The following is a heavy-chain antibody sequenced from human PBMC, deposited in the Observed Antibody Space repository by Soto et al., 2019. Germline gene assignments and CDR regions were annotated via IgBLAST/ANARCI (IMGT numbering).Heavy chain of an antibody. D-gene: IGHD3-22*01. CDR1: GFAFSSYG. J-gene: IGHJ4*02. V-gene: IGHV3-30*03. CDR3: STGPQYHASSGYYCFAH. CDR2: ISYDGSKK. Sequence: QVQLVESGGGVVQPGKSLRLSCAASGFAFSSYGIHWVRQAPGKGLEWVAGISYDGSKKYYADSVKGQFTISRDNSETXXLLHRYCLRADDTSVYCCSTGPQYHASSGYYCFAHWGRVTLVAVCS.